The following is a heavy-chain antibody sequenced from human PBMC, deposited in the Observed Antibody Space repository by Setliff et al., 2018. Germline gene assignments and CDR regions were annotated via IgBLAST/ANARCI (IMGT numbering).Heavy chain of an antibody. D-gene: IGHD2-2*01. CDR1: GYIFTNYW. V-gene: IGHV5-51*01. CDR3: TGHEDRNKCTSSSCYRENDAFDV. J-gene: IGHJ3*01. Sequence: GESLKISCKASGYIFTNYWIGWVRQMPGKGLEWMGVIYPGDSDTRYSPSFQGQVTISADKSINTAYLQWSSLKASDTAIYYCTGHEDRNKCTSSSCYRENDAFDVWGQGAMVTV. CDR2: IYPGDSDT.